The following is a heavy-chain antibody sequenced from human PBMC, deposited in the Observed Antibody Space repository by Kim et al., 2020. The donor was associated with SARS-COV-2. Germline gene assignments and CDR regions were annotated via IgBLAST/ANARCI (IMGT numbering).Heavy chain of an antibody. CDR2: IYYSGST. V-gene: IGHV4-59*01. Sequence: SETLSLTCTVSGGSISSYYWSWIRQPPGKGLEWIGYIYYSGSTNYNPSLKSRVTISVDTSKNQFSLKLSSVTAADTAVYYFARAKRITIFGVVIKESFDYWGQGTLVTVSS. CDR3: ARAKRITIFGVVIKESFDY. CDR1: GGSISSYY. D-gene: IGHD3-3*01. J-gene: IGHJ4*02.